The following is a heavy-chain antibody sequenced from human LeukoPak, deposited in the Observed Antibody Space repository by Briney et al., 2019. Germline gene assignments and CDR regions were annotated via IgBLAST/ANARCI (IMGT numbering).Heavy chain of an antibody. J-gene: IGHJ4*02. D-gene: IGHD3-22*01. CDR3: ARGSPPRRNYDSRGYYSYYFDY. Sequence: GGSLRLSCVASGFTFSDYYMSWIRQAPGKGLEWVSYISSSGSTIYYADSVKGRFTISRDNAKNSLYLQMNSLRAEDTAVYYCARGSPPRRNYDSRGYYSYYFDYWGQGTLVTVSS. V-gene: IGHV3-11*01. CDR2: ISSSGSTI. CDR1: GFTFSDYY.